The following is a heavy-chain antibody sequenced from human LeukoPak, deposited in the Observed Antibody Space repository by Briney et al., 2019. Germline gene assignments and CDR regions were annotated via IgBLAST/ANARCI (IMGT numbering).Heavy chain of an antibody. CDR3: ARSIGPSTSPYYYGMDV. V-gene: IGHV4-59*08. J-gene: IGHJ6*02. D-gene: IGHD2-2*01. Sequence: SETLSLTCTVSGGPINAYYCSWIRQPPGEGLVWIGYISYRGSTNYNPSLKRLVTISVDTSKNHFSLRLPSVTAADTAVYFCARSIGPSTSPYYYGMDVWGQGTTVTVSS. CDR2: ISYRGST. CDR1: GGPINAYY.